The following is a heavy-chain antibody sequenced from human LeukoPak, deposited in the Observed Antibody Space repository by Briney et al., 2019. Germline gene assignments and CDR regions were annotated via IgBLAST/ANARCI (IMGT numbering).Heavy chain of an antibody. J-gene: IGHJ5*02. CDR1: GFTFSSYA. D-gene: IGHD3-10*01. CDR3: ARAASWFTMVRGEYNWFDP. CDR2: ISGSGGST. Sequence: GGSLRLSCAASGFTFSSYAMSWVRQAPGKGLEWVSAISGSGGSTYYADSVKGRFTISRDNSKNTLYLQMNSLRAEDTAVYYCARAASWFTMVRGEYNWFDPWGQGTLVTVSS. V-gene: IGHV3-23*01.